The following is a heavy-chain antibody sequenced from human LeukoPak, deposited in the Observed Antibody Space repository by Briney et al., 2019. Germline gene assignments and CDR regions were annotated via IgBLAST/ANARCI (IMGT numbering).Heavy chain of an antibody. D-gene: IGHD3-22*01. CDR2: INHSGST. J-gene: IGHJ4*02. V-gene: IGHV4-34*01. CDR1: GGSFSGYY. CDR3: ARRRSYYDSSGYYYFDY. Sequence: SETLSLTCAVYGGSFSGYYWSWIRQPPGKGLEWIGEINHSGSTNYNPSLKSRVTISVDTSKNQFSLKLSSVTAADTAVYYCARRRSYYDSSGYYYFDYWGQGTLVTVTS.